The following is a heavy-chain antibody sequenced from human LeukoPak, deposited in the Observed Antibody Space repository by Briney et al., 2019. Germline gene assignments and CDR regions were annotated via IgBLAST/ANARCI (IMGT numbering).Heavy chain of an antibody. J-gene: IGHJ2*01. CDR3: ARAGGGDKQQLVWYFDL. CDR2: IYSGGVT. CDR1: GFTVSSNY. V-gene: IGHV3-53*01. Sequence: GGSLRLSCAASGFTVSSNYMSWVRRAPGKGLEWVSLIYSGGVTYYADSVKGRFTISRDNSKNTLYLQMNSLRAEDTAVYYWARAGGGDKQQLVWYFDLWGRGTLVTVSS. D-gene: IGHD6-13*01.